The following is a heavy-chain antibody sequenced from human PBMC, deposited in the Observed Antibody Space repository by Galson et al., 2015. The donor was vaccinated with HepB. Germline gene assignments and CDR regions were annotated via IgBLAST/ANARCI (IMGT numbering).Heavy chain of an antibody. CDR3: ARGYEDTVMVIYGMDV. CDR1: GGTFSSYA. J-gene: IGHJ6*02. Sequence: SVKVSCKASGGTFSSYAISWVRQAPGQGLEWMGGIIPIFGTANYAQKFQGRVTITADKSTSTAYMEPSSLRSEDTAVYYCARGYEDTVMVIYGMDVWGQGTTVTVSS. D-gene: IGHD5-18*01. V-gene: IGHV1-69*06. CDR2: IIPIFGTA.